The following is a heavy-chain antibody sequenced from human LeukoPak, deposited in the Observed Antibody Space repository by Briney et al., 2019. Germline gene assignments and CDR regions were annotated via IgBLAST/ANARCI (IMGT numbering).Heavy chain of an antibody. CDR3: AREDGFDFDY. D-gene: IGHD3-10*01. Sequence: GGSPRLSCAASGFTFSSYEMNWVRQAPGKGLEWVSYISSSGSTIYYADSVKGRFTISRDNAKNSLYLQMNSLRAEDTAVYYCAREDGFDFDYWGQGTLVTVSS. CDR2: ISSSGSTI. V-gene: IGHV3-48*03. CDR1: GFTFSSYE. J-gene: IGHJ4*02.